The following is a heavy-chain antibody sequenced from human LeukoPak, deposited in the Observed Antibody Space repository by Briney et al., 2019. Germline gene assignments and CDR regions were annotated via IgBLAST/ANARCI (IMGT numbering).Heavy chain of an antibody. Sequence: WASVKVSCKASGYTFTSYDINWVRQATGQGLEWMGWMNPNSGNTGYAQKFQGRVTMTRNTSISTAYMELSSLRSEDTAVYYCARGLSRTSCLSWCDYYYYMDVWGKGTTVTVSS. V-gene: IGHV1-8*01. CDR1: GYTFTSYD. D-gene: IGHD2-2*01. CDR2: MNPNSGNT. J-gene: IGHJ6*03. CDR3: ARGLSRTSCLSWCDYYYYMDV.